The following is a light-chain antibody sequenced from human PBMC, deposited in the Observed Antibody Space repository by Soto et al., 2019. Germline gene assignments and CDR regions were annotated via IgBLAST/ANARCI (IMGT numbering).Light chain of an antibody. CDR3: QQYNNEWT. J-gene: IGKJ1*01. Sequence: EIVMTQSPATLSVSPGERATLSCRASQSVSSNLAWYQQKPGQTPRLLIYGASTRATGIPARFSGSGSGTEFTLTISSLQSEDLAVYYCQQYNNEWTFGQGTKVDIK. CDR1: QSVSSN. CDR2: GAS. V-gene: IGKV3-15*01.